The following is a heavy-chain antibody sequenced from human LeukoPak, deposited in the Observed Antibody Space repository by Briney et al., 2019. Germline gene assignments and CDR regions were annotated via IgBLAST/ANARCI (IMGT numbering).Heavy chain of an antibody. Sequence: PGGSLRLSCAASGFTFSSYSMNWARQAPGKGLEWVSSISSSSSYIYYADSVKGRFTISRDNAKNSLYLQMNSLRAEDTAVYYCARVDSSWYYFDYWGQGTLVTVSS. J-gene: IGHJ4*02. CDR1: GFTFSSYS. CDR2: ISSSSSYI. V-gene: IGHV3-21*01. CDR3: ARVDSSWYYFDY. D-gene: IGHD6-13*01.